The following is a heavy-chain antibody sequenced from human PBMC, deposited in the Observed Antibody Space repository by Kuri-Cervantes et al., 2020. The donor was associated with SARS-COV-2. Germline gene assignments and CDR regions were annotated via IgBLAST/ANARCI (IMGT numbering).Heavy chain of an antibody. J-gene: IGHJ6*03. CDR3: ARDDWYRFERSYYMDV. V-gene: IGHV1-8*03. D-gene: IGHD3-9*01. Sequence: ASVKVSCKASGYTFTNNDINWVRQASGQGLEWMGWMNPDTGNAGYAQKFQGRVTITADESTSTAYMELSSLRSEDTAVYYCARDDWYRFERSYYMDVWGKGTTVTVSS. CDR2: MNPDTGNA. CDR1: GYTFTNND.